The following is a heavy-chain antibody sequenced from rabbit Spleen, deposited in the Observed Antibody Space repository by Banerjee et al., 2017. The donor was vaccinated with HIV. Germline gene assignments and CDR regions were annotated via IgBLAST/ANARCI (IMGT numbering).Heavy chain of an antibody. J-gene: IGHJ4*01. CDR2: IDPVFGIT. D-gene: IGHD2-1*01. CDR3: ARDLIGVIGWNFYL. CDR1: GFTLSSYY. V-gene: IGHV1S7*01. Sequence: HLKESGGGLVQPGGSLKLSCKASGFTLSSYYMNWVRQAPGKGLEWIGYIDPVFGITYYANWVNGRFSISRENAQNTVFLQMTSLTAADRATYFCARDLIGVIGWNFYLWGQGTLVTVS.